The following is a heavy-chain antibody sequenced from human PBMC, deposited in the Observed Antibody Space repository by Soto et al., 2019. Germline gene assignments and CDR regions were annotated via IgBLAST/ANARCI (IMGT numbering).Heavy chain of an antibody. CDR3: ASGIQLWLRRINNGYSG. CDR1: GGTFSTYA. V-gene: IGHV1-69*13. J-gene: IGHJ4*02. D-gene: IGHD5-18*01. CDR2: IIPMFGTA. Sequence: SVKVSSTAPGGTFSTYAITWVRQAPGQGLEWMGGIIPMFGTANYAQRFQDRVTITADESTNTVYMELSSLRSEDTAVYFCASGIQLWLRRINNGYSGWGQGTLVTVSS.